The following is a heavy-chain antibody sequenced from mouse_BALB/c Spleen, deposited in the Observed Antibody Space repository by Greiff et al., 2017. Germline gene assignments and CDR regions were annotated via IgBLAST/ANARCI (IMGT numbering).Heavy chain of an antibody. CDR3: ARGLANVDY. D-gene: IGHD1-1*01. J-gene: IGHJ4*01. Sequence: VQLQQSGAELVKPGASVKLSCKASGYTFTSYWMHWVKQRPGQGLEWIGEINPSNGRTNYNEKFKSKATLTVDKSSSTAYMQLSSLTSEDSAVYYCARGLANVDYWGQGTSVTVSS. V-gene: IGHV1S81*02. CDR1: GYTFTSYW. CDR2: INPSNGRT.